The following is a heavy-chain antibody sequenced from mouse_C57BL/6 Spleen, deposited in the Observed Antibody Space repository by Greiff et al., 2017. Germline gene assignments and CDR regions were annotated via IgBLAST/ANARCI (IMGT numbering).Heavy chain of an antibody. D-gene: IGHD2-4*01. Sequence: EVKLVESGGGLVQPGGSLTLSCAASGFTFSDYGMHWVRQAPEKGLEWVAYISSGSSTIYYADTVKGRFTISRDNAKNTLFLQMTSLRSEDTAMYYCARGGDYDYWGQGTTLTVSS. CDR1: GFTFSDYG. J-gene: IGHJ2*01. V-gene: IGHV5-17*01. CDR2: ISSGSSTI. CDR3: ARGGDYDY.